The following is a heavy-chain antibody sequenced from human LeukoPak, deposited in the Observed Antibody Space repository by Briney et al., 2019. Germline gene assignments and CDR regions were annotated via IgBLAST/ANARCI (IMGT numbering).Heavy chain of an antibody. V-gene: IGHV3-21*01. CDR3: ARGYSSGMDV. CDR1: GFTFNTYS. J-gene: IGHJ6*03. CDR2: ISSSSYI. D-gene: IGHD6-19*01. Sequence: GGSLRLSCAASGFTFNTYSMNWVRQAPGKGLEWVSSISSSSYIHYADSVKGRFTISRDNAKNSLYLQMNSLRAEDTAVYYCARGYSSGMDVWGKGTTVTVSS.